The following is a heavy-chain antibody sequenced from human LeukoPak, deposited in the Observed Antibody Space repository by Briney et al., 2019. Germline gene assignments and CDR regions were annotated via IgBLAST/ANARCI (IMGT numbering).Heavy chain of an antibody. J-gene: IGHJ4*02. Sequence: PSETLSLTCTVSGGSISSGGYYWSWIRQHPGKGLEWIGYIYYSGSTYYNPSLKSRVTISVDTSKNQFSLKLSSVTAADTAVYYCASLVLDYYDSSGYYSHWGQGTLVTVSS. V-gene: IGHV4-31*03. CDR2: IYYSGST. CDR1: GGSISSGGYY. D-gene: IGHD3-22*01. CDR3: ASLVLDYYDSSGYYSH.